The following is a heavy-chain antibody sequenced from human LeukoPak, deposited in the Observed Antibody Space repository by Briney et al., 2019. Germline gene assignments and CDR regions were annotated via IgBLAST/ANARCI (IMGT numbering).Heavy chain of an antibody. Sequence: GGSLRLSCAASGFTVSSNYMSWVRQAPGKGLEWVSVIYSGGSTYYADSVKGRFTISRDNSKNTLYLQMNSLRAEDTAVYYCATPRLQIWFGEPHYYYGMDVWGQGTTVTVSS. CDR3: ATPRLQIWFGEPHYYYGMDV. D-gene: IGHD3-10*01. V-gene: IGHV3-66*04. J-gene: IGHJ6*02. CDR1: GFTVSSNY. CDR2: IYSGGST.